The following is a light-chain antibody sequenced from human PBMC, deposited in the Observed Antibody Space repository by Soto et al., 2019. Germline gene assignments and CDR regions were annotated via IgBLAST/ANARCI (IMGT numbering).Light chain of an antibody. CDR2: RAS. V-gene: IGKV1-5*03. CDR1: QNIDMY. Sequence: DIQMTQSPSTLSASAGDRVTITCRASQNIDMYLAWYQQKPGQAPSLLIYRASSLQSGVPSRFSGSGSGTEFTLTISSLQPDDFAYYYCQHSITYPWTFGQGTKVDIK. J-gene: IGKJ1*01. CDR3: QHSITYPWT.